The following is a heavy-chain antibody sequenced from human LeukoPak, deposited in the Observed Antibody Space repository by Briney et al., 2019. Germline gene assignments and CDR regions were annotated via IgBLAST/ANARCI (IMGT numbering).Heavy chain of an antibody. Sequence: PSQTRSLTCTVSGGSINIGGYYWSWIRQHPGKGLEWVGYIYYTGTTYYNASLKSRLTMSVDTSENQFSLKLTSVTAADTAVYYCARYSSRSFYFDFWGQGTLVIVSS. CDR2: IYYTGTT. CDR3: ARYSSRSFYFDF. D-gene: IGHD2-2*01. V-gene: IGHV4-31*03. CDR1: GGSINIGGYY. J-gene: IGHJ4*02.